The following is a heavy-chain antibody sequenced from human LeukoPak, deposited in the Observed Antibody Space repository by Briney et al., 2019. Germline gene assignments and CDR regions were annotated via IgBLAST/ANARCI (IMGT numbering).Heavy chain of an antibody. CDR1: GGSISSYY. D-gene: IGHD6-19*01. CDR3: ARGSSGWYSHLGY. J-gene: IGHJ4*02. V-gene: IGHV4-59*01. Sequence: SETLSLTCTVSGGSISSYYWNWVRQPPGKGLEWIGYIYYSGSTNYNPSLKSRVTISLDTSKNQFSLKLSSVTAADTAVYYCARGSSGWYSHLGYWGQGTLVTVSS. CDR2: IYYSGST.